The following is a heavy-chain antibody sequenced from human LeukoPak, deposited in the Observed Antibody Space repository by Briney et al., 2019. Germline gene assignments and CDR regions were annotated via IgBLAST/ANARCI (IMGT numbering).Heavy chain of an antibody. J-gene: IGHJ6*03. CDR3: AREDYYYYMDV. CDR2: ISSSSSTR. Sequence: GGXLXXSCAASGFTFSSYSMNWVRQAPGKGVEWVSYISSSSSTRYYADSVKGRFTISRDNAKNSLYLQLNSLRAEDTAVYYCAREDYYYYMDVWGKGTTVTVSS. CDR1: GFTFSSYS. V-gene: IGHV3-48*01.